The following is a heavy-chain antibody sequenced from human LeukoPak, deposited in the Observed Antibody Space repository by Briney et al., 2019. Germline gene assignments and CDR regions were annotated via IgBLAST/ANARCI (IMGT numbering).Heavy chain of an antibody. Sequence: PGGSLRLSCVGSGFIFNSHTMHWVRRAPGKGLEWVAVISYDGTNTHYTDSVKGRFTISRDSSEDTLYLQMNSLKVEDTAVYYCARDLTMVRGVIYPYYFDYWGQGTLVTVSS. V-gene: IGHV3-30-3*01. CDR3: ARDLTMVRGVIYPYYFDY. J-gene: IGHJ4*02. CDR1: GFIFNSHT. D-gene: IGHD3-10*01. CDR2: ISYDGTNT.